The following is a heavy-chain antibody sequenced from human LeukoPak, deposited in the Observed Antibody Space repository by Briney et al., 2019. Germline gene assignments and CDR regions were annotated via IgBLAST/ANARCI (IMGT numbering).Heavy chain of an antibody. CDR2: ISSSGSTI. Sequence: GGSLRLSCAASGFTFSDYYMSWIRQAPGKGLEWVSYISSSGSTIYYADSVKGRFTISRDNAKNSLYLQMNSLRAEDTAVYYCARTIVGSTYDAFDIWGQGTLVTVSS. J-gene: IGHJ3*02. CDR1: GFTFSDYY. D-gene: IGHD1-26*01. V-gene: IGHV3-11*01. CDR3: ARTIVGSTYDAFDI.